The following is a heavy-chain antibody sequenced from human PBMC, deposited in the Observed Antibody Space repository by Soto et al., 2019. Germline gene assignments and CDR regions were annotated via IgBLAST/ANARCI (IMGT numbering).Heavy chain of an antibody. CDR3: AKRRGDIVVVPAAIYAYFDY. J-gene: IGHJ4*02. D-gene: IGHD2-2*01. V-gene: IGHV3-23*01. CDR1: GFTFSSYA. CDR2: IRGSGGST. Sequence: EVQLLESGGGLVQPGGSLRLSCAASGFTFSSYAMSWVRQAPGKGLEWVSAIRGSGGSTYYADSVKGRFTISRDNSKNTLYLQMNILRAEDTAVYYCAKRRGDIVVVPAAIYAYFDYWGQGTLVTVSS.